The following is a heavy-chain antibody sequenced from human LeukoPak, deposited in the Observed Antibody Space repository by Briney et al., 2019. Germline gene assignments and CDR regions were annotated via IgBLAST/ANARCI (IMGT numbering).Heavy chain of an antibody. CDR3: ARRAAAGSCFGY. CDR1: GLTSSDYY. D-gene: IGHD6-13*01. CDR2: ISSGGSTI. J-gene: IGHJ4*02. Sequence: PLGSLRLSCAVSGLTSSDYYMSSIRQAPGRGLWWVSYISSGGSTITHADSVKGRLPTFRDNAENSLYLQMNSLRAEDTAVYYCARRAAAGSCFGYWGQGTLVTVSS. V-gene: IGHV3-11*01.